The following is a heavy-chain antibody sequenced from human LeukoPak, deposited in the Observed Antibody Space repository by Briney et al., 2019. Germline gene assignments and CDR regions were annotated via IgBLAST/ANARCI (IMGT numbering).Heavy chain of an antibody. CDR1: VFTFSNYA. V-gene: IGHV3-30*04. J-gene: IGHJ6*03. CDR3: AREYMDV. Sequence: PGGSLRLSCAASVFTFSNYAMHWVRQAPGEGLEWLAVLSYDGSNKYYADSVKGRFTVSRDNSKNTLYLQMNSLKTEDTAVYYCAREYMDVWGKGTTVTISS. CDR2: LSYDGSNK.